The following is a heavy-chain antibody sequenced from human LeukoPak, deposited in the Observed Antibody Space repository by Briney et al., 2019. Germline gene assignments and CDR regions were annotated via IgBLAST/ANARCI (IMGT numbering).Heavy chain of an antibody. D-gene: IGHD3-22*01. J-gene: IGHJ4*02. V-gene: IGHV1-46*01. CDR2: INPSGGST. Sequence: ASVKVSCKASGYTFTSYYMHWVRQAPGQGLERMGIINPSGGSTSYAQKFQGRVTMTRDTSTSTVYMELSSLRSEDTAVYYCARDRRGSSGYYYPLGYWGQGTLVTVSS. CDR3: ARDRRGSSGYYYPLGY. CDR1: GYTFTSYY.